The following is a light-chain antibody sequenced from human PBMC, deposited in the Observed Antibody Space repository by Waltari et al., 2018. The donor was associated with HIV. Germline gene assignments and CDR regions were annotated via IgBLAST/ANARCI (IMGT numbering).Light chain of an antibody. CDR3: QQYNDYPLT. CDR2: AAS. J-gene: IGKJ4*01. V-gene: IGKV1-16*02. CDR1: QGVNNY. Sequence: DIQMTQSPSSLSASIGDTVTITCRASQGVNNYVAWFQQKPVKAPKSLIYAASSLQRGVPSKFSGSGSGTDFTLTISSLQPEDSATYYCQQYNDYPLTIGGGTKVEIK.